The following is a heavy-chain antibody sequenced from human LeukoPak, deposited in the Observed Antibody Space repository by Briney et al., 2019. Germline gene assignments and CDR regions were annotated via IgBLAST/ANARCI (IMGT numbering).Heavy chain of an antibody. V-gene: IGHV4-34*01. CDR3: ARGRGRYYGMDV. CDR2: INHSGST. Sequence: SETLSLTCAVSGGSFSGYYWSWIRQPPGKGLEWIGEINHSGSTNYNPSLKSRVSTSVDTSKNQFSLKLSSVTAADTAVYYCARGRGRYYGMDVWSQGTTVTVSS. J-gene: IGHJ6*02. D-gene: IGHD3-10*01. CDR1: GGSFSGYY.